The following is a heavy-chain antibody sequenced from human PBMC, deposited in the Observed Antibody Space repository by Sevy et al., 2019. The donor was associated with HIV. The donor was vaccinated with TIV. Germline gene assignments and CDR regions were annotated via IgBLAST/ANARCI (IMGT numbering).Heavy chain of an antibody. J-gene: IGHJ4*02. CDR2: INSDGSST. Sequence: GGSLRLSCAASGFTFSSYWMHWVRQAPGKGLVWVSRINSDGSSTSHADSVKGRFTISRDNAKNTLYLQMNSLRAEDTAVYYCASCTFGGVIAFDYWGQGTLVTVSS. CDR3: ASCTFGGVIAFDY. D-gene: IGHD3-16*02. CDR1: GFTFSSYW. V-gene: IGHV3-74*01.